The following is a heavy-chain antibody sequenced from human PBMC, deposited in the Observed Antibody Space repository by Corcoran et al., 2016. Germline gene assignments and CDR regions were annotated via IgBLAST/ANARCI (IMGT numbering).Heavy chain of an antibody. D-gene: IGHD3-9*01. V-gene: IGHV1-69*01. CDR3: ASRARYFDWYGFDY. Sequence: QVQLVQSGAEVKKPGSSVKVSCKASGGTFSSYAISWVRQAPGQGLEWMGGIIPIFGTANYAPKFQGRVTITADESTSTADMELSSLRSADTAVYYCASRARYFDWYGFDYWGQGTLVTVSS. J-gene: IGHJ4*02. CDR2: IIPIFGTA. CDR1: GGTFSSYA.